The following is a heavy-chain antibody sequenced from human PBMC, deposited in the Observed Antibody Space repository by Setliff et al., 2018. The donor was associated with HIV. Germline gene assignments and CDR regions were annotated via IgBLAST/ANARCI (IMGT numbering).Heavy chain of an antibody. Sequence: SETLSLTCTVSGDTDFYWSWIRQSPGKGLEWIGYIHASGKANYNPSLKSRVTISLDTSKMQFSLHLTSVTAADTAVYYCATLDPSGGNFLAYWGQGTLVTVSS. CDR3: ATLDPSGGNFLAY. D-gene: IGHD2-21*02. CDR1: GDTDFY. J-gene: IGHJ4*02. CDR2: IHASGKA. V-gene: IGHV4-4*09.